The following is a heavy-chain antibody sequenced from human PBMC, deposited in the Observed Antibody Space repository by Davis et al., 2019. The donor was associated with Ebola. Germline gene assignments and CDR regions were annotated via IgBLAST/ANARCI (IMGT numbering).Heavy chain of an antibody. CDR2: INPNDGRT. D-gene: IGHD3-9*01. CDR1: GYTFTNYY. CDR3: AISGADILTGYYNDY. Sequence: AASVKVSCKASGYTFTNYYMHWVRQAPGQGLEWMGMINPNDGRTIYAQKFQGRVTMTRNTSISTAYMELSSLRSEDTAVYYCAISGADILTGYYNDYWGQGTLVTVSS. V-gene: IGHV1-46*01. J-gene: IGHJ4*02.